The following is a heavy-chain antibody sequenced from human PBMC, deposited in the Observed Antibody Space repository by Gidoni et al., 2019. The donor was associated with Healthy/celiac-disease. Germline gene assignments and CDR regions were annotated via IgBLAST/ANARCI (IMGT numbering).Heavy chain of an antibody. Sequence: EVQLLESGGGLVQPGGSLRLSCAASGFTFISYAMSWGRQAPGKGLEWVSAISGSGGSTYYADSVKGRFTISRDNSKNTLYLQMNSLRAEDTAVYYCAKDVVVAASHYYYGMDVWGQGTTVTVSS. CDR3: AKDVVVAASHYYYGMDV. J-gene: IGHJ6*02. D-gene: IGHD2-15*01. CDR1: GFTFISYA. V-gene: IGHV3-23*01. CDR2: ISGSGGST.